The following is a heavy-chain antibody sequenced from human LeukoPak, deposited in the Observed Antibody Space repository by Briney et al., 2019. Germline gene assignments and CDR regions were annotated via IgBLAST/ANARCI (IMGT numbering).Heavy chain of an antibody. Sequence: GGSLRLSCAASGFTFSSSAMSWVRQAPGKGLEWVSAISNNGGYTYYADSVQGRFTISRDNSKSTLCLQMNSLRAEDTAVYYCAKTRPLDSSSWSHGDYWGQGTLVTVSS. CDR1: GFTFSSSA. CDR3: AKTRPLDSSSWSHGDY. D-gene: IGHD6-13*01. J-gene: IGHJ4*02. V-gene: IGHV3-23*01. CDR2: ISNNGGYT.